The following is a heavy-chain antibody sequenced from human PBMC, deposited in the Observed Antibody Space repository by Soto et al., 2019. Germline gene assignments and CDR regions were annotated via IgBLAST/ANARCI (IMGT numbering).Heavy chain of an antibody. CDR3: AGAYYYDSSGYSEWYYYYGMDV. J-gene: IGHJ6*02. D-gene: IGHD3-22*01. V-gene: IGHV4-59*12. CDR2: IYYSGST. CDR1: GGSISSYY. Sequence: PSETLSLTCTVSGGSISSYYWSWIRQPPGKGLEWIGYIYYSGSTNYNPSLKSRVTISVDTSKNQFSLKLSSVTAADTAVYYCAGAYYYDSSGYSEWYYYYGMDVWGQGTTVTVSS.